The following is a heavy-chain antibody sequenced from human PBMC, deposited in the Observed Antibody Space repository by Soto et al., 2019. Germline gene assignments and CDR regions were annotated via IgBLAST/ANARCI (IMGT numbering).Heavy chain of an antibody. D-gene: IGHD6-13*01. V-gene: IGHV3-48*02. CDR1: GFTFSTYS. J-gene: IGHJ5*02. Sequence: EVQLVESGGGLVQPGGSLRLSCEASGFTFSTYSMNWVRQAPGKGLEWVSYISQGSSTIFYADSVRGRFTISRDNAKNSLYLNMTSLTDEDTAVYYCAREAVVAAAEDGFDPRGQGTLVSVSS. CDR2: ISQGSSTI. CDR3: AREAVVAAAEDGFDP.